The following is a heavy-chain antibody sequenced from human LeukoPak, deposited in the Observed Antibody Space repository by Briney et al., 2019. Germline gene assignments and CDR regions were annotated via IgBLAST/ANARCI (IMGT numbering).Heavy chain of an antibody. V-gene: IGHV3-21*01. D-gene: IGHD5-12*01. CDR3: AREGYSAYGLDY. J-gene: IGHJ4*02. Sequence: GGCLRLSCVASGFIFSSYNINWVRQAPGKGLEWVSSISSSSTYISYADSVKGRFTISRDNAKNSLDLQMDSLKVEDTAVYYCAREGYSAYGLDYWGQGTLVTVSS. CDR2: ISSSSTYI. CDR1: GFIFSSYN.